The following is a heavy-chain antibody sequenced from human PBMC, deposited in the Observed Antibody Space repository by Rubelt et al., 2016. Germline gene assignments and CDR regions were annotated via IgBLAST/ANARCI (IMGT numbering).Heavy chain of an antibody. CDR3: ARSPRYDFEDNWFDP. CDR1: GYTFTSYY. V-gene: IGHV1-46*01. CDR2: INPSGGST. J-gene: IGHJ5*02. D-gene: IGHD3-3*01. Sequence: QVQLVQSGAEVKKPGASVKVSCKASGYTFTSYYMHWVRQAPGQGLEWMGIINPSGGSTSYEQKFQGRVTRTRDTATGTVYMGLSSLRSEDTAVYYCARSPRYDFEDNWFDPWGQGTLVTVSS.